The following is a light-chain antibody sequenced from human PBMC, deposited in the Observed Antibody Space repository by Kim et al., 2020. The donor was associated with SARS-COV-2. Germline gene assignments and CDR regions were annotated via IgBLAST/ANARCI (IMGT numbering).Light chain of an antibody. CDR3: QQRNKWPRT. CDR1: HNITTD. Sequence: LSPGERATLSCRASHNITTDLGWYQQKPGQTPRLFIYDASNRAPGIPARISGSGSGTDFTLTFSSLEPEDSAVYYCQQRNKWPRTFGQGTKVDIK. CDR2: DAS. J-gene: IGKJ1*01. V-gene: IGKV3-11*01.